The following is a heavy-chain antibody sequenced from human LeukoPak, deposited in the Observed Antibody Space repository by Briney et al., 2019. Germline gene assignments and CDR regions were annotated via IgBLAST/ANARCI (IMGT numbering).Heavy chain of an antibody. Sequence: GGSLRLSCAASGFTFSSYGMHWVRQAPGKGLEWVAVISYDGSNKYYADSVKGRFTISRDNSKNTLYLQMNSLRAEDTAVDYCAKDPRVTMIVVTKGPEWWGQGTLVTVSS. J-gene: IGHJ4*02. CDR1: GFTFSSYG. V-gene: IGHV3-30*18. CDR2: ISYDGSNK. CDR3: AKDPRVTMIVVTKGPEW. D-gene: IGHD3-22*01.